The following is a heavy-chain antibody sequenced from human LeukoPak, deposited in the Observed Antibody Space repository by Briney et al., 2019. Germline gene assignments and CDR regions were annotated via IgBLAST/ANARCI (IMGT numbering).Heavy chain of an antibody. V-gene: IGHV4-59*08. J-gene: IGHJ4*02. CDR3: ARHRAYSSSSPFDY. CDR1: GGSISSLY. D-gene: IGHD6-6*01. Sequence: SETLSLTCSVSGGSISSLYWSWIRQPPGKGLEWIGYIYYTGSTNYNPSLRGRVTMFVDMSKNQFSLRLSSVTAADTAVYYCARHRAYSSSSPFDYWGQGTLVTVSS. CDR2: IYYTGST.